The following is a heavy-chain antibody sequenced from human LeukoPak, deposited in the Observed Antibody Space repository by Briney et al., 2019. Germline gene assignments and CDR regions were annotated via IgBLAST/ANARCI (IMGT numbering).Heavy chain of an antibody. D-gene: IGHD6-19*01. J-gene: IGHJ6*02. CDR2: IYTSGST. CDR1: GGFISSYY. V-gene: IGHV4-4*07. Sequence: SETLSLTCTVSGGFISSYYWSWIRQPAGKGLEWIGRIYTSGSTNYNPSLKSRVTMSVDTSKNQFSLKLSSVTAADTAVYYCARSTSGWSSYYGMDVWGQGTTVAVSS. CDR3: ARSTSGWSSYYGMDV.